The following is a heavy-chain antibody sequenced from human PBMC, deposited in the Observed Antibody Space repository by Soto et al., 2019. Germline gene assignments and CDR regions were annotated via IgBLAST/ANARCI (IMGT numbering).Heavy chain of an antibody. D-gene: IGHD3-16*02. V-gene: IGHV3-21*01. CDR2: ISSSSSYI. J-gene: IGHJ3*02. CDR1: GFTFSSYS. Sequence: EVQLVESGGGLVKPGGSLRLSCAASGFTFSSYSMNWVRQAPGKGLEWVSSISSSSSYIYYADSVKGRFTISRDNAKNSLYLQMNSLRAEETAVYYCARAGFNYDYIWGSYRPDAFDIWGQGTMVTVSS. CDR3: ARAGFNYDYIWGSYRPDAFDI.